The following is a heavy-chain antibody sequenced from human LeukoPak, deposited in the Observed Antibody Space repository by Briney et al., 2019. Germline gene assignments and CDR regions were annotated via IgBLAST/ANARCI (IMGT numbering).Heavy chain of an antibody. CDR2: IKQDESER. CDR1: GFTFSNYW. V-gene: IGHV3-7*01. D-gene: IGHD1-26*01. CDR3: ARVSYYPFDS. Sequence: QAGGSLRLSCAASGFTFSNYWMSWVRQAPGKGLEWVANIKQDESERYYVDSVKGRFTISRDNAKNSLYLQMNSLRAEDTALYCCARVSYYPFDSWGQGTLVTVSS. J-gene: IGHJ4*02.